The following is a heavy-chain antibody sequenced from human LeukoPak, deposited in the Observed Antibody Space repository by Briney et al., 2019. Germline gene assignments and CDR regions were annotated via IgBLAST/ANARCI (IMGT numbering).Heavy chain of an antibody. D-gene: IGHD3-10*01. J-gene: IGHJ3*02. Sequence: VISYDGSNKYYADSVKGRFTISRDNSKNTQYLQMNSLRAEDTAVYYCAKAFGELVLDAFDIWGQGTMVTVSS. CDR2: ISYDGSNK. V-gene: IGHV3-30*18. CDR3: AKAFGELVLDAFDI.